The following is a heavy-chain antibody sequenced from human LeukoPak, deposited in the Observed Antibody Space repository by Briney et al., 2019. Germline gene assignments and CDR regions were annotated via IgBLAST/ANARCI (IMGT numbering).Heavy chain of an antibody. CDR3: ARARSDSSGYYY. Sequence: SETLSLTCSVSGGSISSYYWSWIRQPPGKGLEGIGYIYYSGSTNYNPSLKIRVTISVDTSKNQFSLKLSSVTAADTAVYYCARARSDSSGYYYWGQGTLVTVSS. CDR2: IYYSGST. CDR1: GGSISSYY. J-gene: IGHJ4*02. V-gene: IGHV4-59*01. D-gene: IGHD3-22*01.